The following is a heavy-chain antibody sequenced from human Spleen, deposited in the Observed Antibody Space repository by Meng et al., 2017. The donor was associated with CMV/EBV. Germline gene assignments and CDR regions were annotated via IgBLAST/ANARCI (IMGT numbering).Heavy chain of an antibody. Sequence: HVQLQQVGAELLKQAEDLSLTCSVYGGSVNGYYWSWIRQPPEKGLKWIGEINHSGSTNYNPSLKSRVTISVNTYKNQFSLKLSSVTAADTAVYYCARVRRARYIDYWGQGTLVTVSS. J-gene: IGHJ4*02. V-gene: IGHV4-34*01. CDR3: ARVRRARYIDY. CDR1: GGSVNGYY. CDR2: INHSGST.